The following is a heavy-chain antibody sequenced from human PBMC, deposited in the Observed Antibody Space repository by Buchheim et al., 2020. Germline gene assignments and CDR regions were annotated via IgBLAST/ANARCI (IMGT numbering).Heavy chain of an antibody. Sequence: QLQLQESGPGLVKPSETLSLTCTVSGGSISSSSYYWGWIRQPPGKGLEWIGSIYYSGSTYYNPSLKSRVTISVDTSKNQFSLKLSSVTAADTAVYYCARPYIGGYYYYGMDVWGQGTT. CDR3: ARPYIGGYYYYGMDV. V-gene: IGHV4-39*01. CDR2: IYYSGST. D-gene: IGHD3-16*01. J-gene: IGHJ6*02. CDR1: GGSISSSSYY.